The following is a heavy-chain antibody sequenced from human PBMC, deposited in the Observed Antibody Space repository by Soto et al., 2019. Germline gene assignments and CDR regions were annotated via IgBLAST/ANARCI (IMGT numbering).Heavy chain of an antibody. CDR1: GFTFSSYW. CDR3: ARVLSGYYGFDY. CDR2: IKGDGTNT. D-gene: IGHD5-12*01. Sequence: EVQLVESGGGLVQFGGSLRLSCAASGFTFSSYWMHWVRQVPGKGLVWVSRIKGDGTNTGYADAVKGRFTISRDNVKNTLYLQMNSLRAEYTAVYYCARVLSGYYGFDYWGKGTLVTVSS. J-gene: IGHJ4*02. V-gene: IGHV3-74*01.